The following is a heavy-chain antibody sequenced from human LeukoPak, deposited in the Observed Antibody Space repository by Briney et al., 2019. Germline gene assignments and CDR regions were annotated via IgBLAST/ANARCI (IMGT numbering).Heavy chain of an antibody. V-gene: IGHV3-21*01. CDR1: GFTFTDYR. J-gene: IGHJ4*02. CDR2: ISSSNKYI. CDR3: ARGYVAADGLYYFDY. Sequence: VGSLRLSCAASGFTFTDYRMNSVRQAPGKGLERVSGISSSNKYIYYADSVKGRFTISRDNGEKSLYLQMTSLRAEDTAVYYCARGYVAADGLYYFDYWGQGTLVTVSS. D-gene: IGHD6-13*01.